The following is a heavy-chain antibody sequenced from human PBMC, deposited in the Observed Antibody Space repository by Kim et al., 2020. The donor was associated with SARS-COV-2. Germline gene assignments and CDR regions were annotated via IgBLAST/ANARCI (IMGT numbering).Heavy chain of an antibody. CDR2: INHSGST. Sequence: SETLSLTCAVYGGSFSGYYWSWIRQPPGKGLEWIGEINHSGSTNYNPSLKSRVTISVDTSKNQFSLKLSSVTAADTAVYYCARGRDYWGQGTLVTVSS. CDR3: ARGRDY. CDR1: GGSFSGYY. V-gene: IGHV4-34*01. J-gene: IGHJ4*02.